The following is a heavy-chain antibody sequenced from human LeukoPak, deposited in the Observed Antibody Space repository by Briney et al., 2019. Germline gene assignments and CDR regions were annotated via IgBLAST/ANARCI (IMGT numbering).Heavy chain of an antibody. CDR3: AKGVVVAPDVTPFDY. D-gene: IGHD2-2*01. V-gene: IGHV3-23*01. Sequence: GGSLRLSCAVSGLTFNNYAMSWVRQAPGKGLEWVSGISGRGASKYYADSVKGRFTISRDNSKNTLYLQMNSLKAEDTAVYYCAKGVVVAPDVTPFDYWGLGTLVTVSS. J-gene: IGHJ4*02. CDR1: GLTFNNYA. CDR2: ISGRGASK.